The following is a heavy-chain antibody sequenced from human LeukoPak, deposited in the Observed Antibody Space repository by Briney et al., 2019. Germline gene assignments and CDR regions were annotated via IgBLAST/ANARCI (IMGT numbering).Heavy chain of an antibody. J-gene: IGHJ1*01. D-gene: IGHD6-13*01. CDR3: ARGDSSSVYFQH. V-gene: IGHV4-59*12. CDR1: GGSFSGYY. CDR2: IYYSGST. Sequence: SETLSLTCAVYGGSFSGYYWSWIRQPPGKGLEWIGYIYYSGSTNYNPSLKSRVTISVGTSKNQFSLKLSSVTAADTAVYYCARGDSSSVYFQHWGQGTLVTVSS.